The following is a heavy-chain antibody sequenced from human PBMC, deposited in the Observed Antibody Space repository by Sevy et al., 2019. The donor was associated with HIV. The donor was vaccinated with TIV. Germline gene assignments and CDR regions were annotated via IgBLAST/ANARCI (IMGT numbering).Heavy chain of an antibody. V-gene: IGHV4-61*02. J-gene: IGHJ6*02. CDR1: GGSIRSGRYY. CDR3: ARELSDYGMDV. CDR2: IYIRGTT. Sequence: SETLSLTCNVSGGSIRSGRYYWSWIRQPAGKGLEWIGRIYIRGTTNYNPSLKSRITMSVDTYKNQFSLKLSSVTATDTAVYYCARELSDYGMDVWGQGTTVTVSS.